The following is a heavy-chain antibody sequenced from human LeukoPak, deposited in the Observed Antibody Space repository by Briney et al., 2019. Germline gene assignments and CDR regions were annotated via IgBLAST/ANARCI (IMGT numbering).Heavy chain of an antibody. CDR1: GGSINSYY. V-gene: IGHV4-4*07. D-gene: IGHD3-22*01. J-gene: IGHJ5*02. CDR2: IYTSGST. CDR3: ARKVPNDSSGYYYRGQFDP. Sequence: ETLSLTCTVSGGSINSYYWNWIRQPAGKGLEWIGHIYTSGSTNYNPSLKSRVTMSVDTSKNQFSLKLSSVTAADTAVYYCARKVPNDSSGYYYRGQFDPWGQGTLVTVSS.